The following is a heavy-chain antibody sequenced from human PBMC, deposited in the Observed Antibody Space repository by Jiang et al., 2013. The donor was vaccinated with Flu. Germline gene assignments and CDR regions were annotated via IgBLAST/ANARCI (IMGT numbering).Heavy chain of an antibody. V-gene: IGHV4-61*01. Sequence: GSGLVKPSETLSLTCSVSGGSVNSGFYYWNWIRQPPGKGLEWIGYIYYSGSTNYNPSLKSRVTISTDTSKKQVSLKLRSVTAADTAVYYCARDTAVIPAALSSWGQGTLVTVAS. D-gene: IGHD2-2*01. J-gene: IGHJ5*02. CDR3: ARDTAVIPAALSS. CDR1: GGSVNSGFYY. CDR2: IYYSGST.